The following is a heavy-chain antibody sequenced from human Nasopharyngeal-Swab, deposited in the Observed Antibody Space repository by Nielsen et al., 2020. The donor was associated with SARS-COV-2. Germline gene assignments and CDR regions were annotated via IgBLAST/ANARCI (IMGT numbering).Heavy chain of an antibody. D-gene: IGHD3-22*01. Sequence: SLKISCAASGLTFSSSAMHWVRQAPGKGLEWVAVISYDGSNKYFADSVKGRFTISRDNSKNTLYLQMNSLRAEDTAVYYCASPPLDSSGYYYGFHYWGRGTLVTVSS. V-gene: IGHV3-30-3*01. CDR3: ASPPLDSSGYYYGFHY. J-gene: IGHJ4*02. CDR2: ISYDGSNK. CDR1: GLTFSSSA.